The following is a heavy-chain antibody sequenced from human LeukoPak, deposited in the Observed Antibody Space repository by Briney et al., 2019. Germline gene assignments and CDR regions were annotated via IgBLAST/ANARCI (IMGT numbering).Heavy chain of an antibody. J-gene: IGHJ6*03. CDR3: VRTAERQQQVRGTYFYYYYMDV. D-gene: IGHD6-13*01. V-gene: IGHV1-18*01. CDR2: ISAYNGNT. CDR1: GYTFTTYG. Sequence: ASVKVSCKASGYTFTTYGISWVRQAPGQGLEWMGWISAYNGNTNYAQKFQGRVTMTTDTSTSTAYMELRSLRSDDTAVYYCVRTAERQQQVRGTYFYYYYMDVWGKGTTVTISS.